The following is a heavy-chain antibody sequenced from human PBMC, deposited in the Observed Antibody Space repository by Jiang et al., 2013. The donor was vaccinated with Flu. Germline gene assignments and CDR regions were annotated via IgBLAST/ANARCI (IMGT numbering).Heavy chain of an antibody. CDR2: IIPIFGTA. J-gene: IGHJ6*03. CDR3: ASIAAAGTHHYYYYYMDV. D-gene: IGHD6-13*01. V-gene: IGHV1-69*01. Sequence: SGAEVKKPGSSVKVSCKASGGTFSSYAISWVRQAPGQGLEWMGGIIPIFGTANYAQKFQGRVTITADESTSTAYMELSSLRSEDTAVYYCASIAAAGTHHYYYYYMDVWGKGTTVTVSS. CDR1: GGTFSSYA.